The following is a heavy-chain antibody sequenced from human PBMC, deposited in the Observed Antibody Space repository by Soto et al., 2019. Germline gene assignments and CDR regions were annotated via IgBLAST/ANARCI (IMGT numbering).Heavy chain of an antibody. CDR2: ISGSGGST. Sequence: GGSLRLSCAASGFTFSSYAMSWVRQAPGKGLEWVSAISGSGGSTYYQDSMKGRFTISRDNSKNRLYLQMNSLRAEDTAVYYCAKVLGYSSSWYENDYYYYGMDVWGQGTTVTVSS. J-gene: IGHJ6*02. CDR3: AKVLGYSSSWYENDYYYYGMDV. D-gene: IGHD6-13*01. V-gene: IGHV3-23*01. CDR1: GFTFSSYA.